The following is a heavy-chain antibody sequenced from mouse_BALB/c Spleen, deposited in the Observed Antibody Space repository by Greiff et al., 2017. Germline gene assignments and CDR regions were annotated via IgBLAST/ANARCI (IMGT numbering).Heavy chain of an antibody. D-gene: IGHD2-3*01. CDR1: GYTFSSYW. V-gene: IGHV1-9*01. CDR3: AKGYDGYYAMDY. J-gene: IGHJ4*01. CDR2: ILPGSGST. Sequence: VQLQQSGAELVKPGASVKISCKATGYTFSSYWIEWVKQRPGHGLEWIGEILPGSGSTNYNEKFKGKATFTADISSNTAYMQLSSLTSEDSAVYYGAKGYDGYYAMDYWGQGTSVTVSS.